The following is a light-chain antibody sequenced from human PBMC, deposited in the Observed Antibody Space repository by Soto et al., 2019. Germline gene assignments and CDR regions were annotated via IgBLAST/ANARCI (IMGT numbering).Light chain of an antibody. J-gene: IGLJ2*01. CDR1: SSNIESNT. CDR2: SNN. V-gene: IGLV1-44*01. CDR3: AAWDDSLNVVV. Sequence: QSVLTQPPSASGTPGQRVTISCSGSSSNIESNTINWYQQLPGTAPKLLIYSNNQRPSGVPDRFSGSKSGTSASLAISGLQSEHEADYYCAAWDDSLNVVVFGGGTKLTVL.